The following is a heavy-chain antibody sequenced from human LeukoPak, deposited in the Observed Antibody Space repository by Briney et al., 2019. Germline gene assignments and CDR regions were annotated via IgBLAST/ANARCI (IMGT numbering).Heavy chain of an antibody. J-gene: IGHJ6*02. CDR3: ARDGMGSYPDYYYYGMDV. CDR2: ISSSSSYI. D-gene: IGHD1-26*01. Sequence: GGSLRLSCAASGFTFSSYSMNWVRQALGKGLEWVSSISSSSSYIYYADSVKGRFTISRDNAKNSLYLQMNSLRAEDTAVYYCARDGMGSYPDYYYYGMDVWGQGTTVTVSS. V-gene: IGHV3-21*01. CDR1: GFTFSSYS.